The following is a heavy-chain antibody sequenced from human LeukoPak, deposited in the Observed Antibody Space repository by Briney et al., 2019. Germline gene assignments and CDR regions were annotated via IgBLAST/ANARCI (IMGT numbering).Heavy chain of an antibody. CDR2: INHSGST. J-gene: IGHJ4*02. D-gene: IGHD2-15*01. CDR1: GGSFSGYY. Sequence: SETLSLTCAVYGGSFSGYYWSWIRQPPGKGLEWIGEINHSGSTNYNPSLKSRVTISVDTSKNQFSLKLSSVTAADTAVYYCARDIGYCSGGSCGGIDYWGQGTLVTVSS. CDR3: ARDIGYCSGGSCGGIDY. V-gene: IGHV4-34*01.